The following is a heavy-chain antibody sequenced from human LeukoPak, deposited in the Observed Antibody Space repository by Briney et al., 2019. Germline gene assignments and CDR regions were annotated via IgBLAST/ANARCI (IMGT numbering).Heavy chain of an antibody. D-gene: IGHD3-22*01. Sequence: GGSPRLSCAASGFTFSSYGMHWVRQAPGKGLEWVAVIWYDGSNKYYADSVKGRFTISRDNSKNTLYLQMNSLRAEDTAVYYCARGAHRITMIVVPDYWGQGTLVTVSS. CDR3: ARGAHRITMIVVPDY. CDR1: GFTFSSYG. V-gene: IGHV3-33*01. CDR2: IWYDGSNK. J-gene: IGHJ4*02.